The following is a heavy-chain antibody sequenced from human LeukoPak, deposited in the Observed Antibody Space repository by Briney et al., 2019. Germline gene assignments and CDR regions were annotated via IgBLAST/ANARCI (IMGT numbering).Heavy chain of an antibody. J-gene: IGHJ3*02. D-gene: IGHD6-13*01. CDR2: ISSSGSTI. CDR3: AREVSSSWYEAFDI. CDR1: GFTFSSYS. V-gene: IGHV3-48*04. Sequence: GGSLRLSCAASGFTFSSYSMNWVRQAPGKGLEWVSYISSSGSTIYYADSVKGRFTISRDNAKNSLYLQMNSLRAEDTAVYYCAREVSSSWYEAFDIWGQGAMVTVSS.